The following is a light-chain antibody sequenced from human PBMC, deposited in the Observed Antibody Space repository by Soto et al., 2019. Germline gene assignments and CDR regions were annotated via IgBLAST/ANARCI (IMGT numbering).Light chain of an antibody. J-gene: IGKJ1*01. CDR3: MQALQTPKP. V-gene: IGKV2-28*01. Sequence: DIVLTQSPLSLPVTPGEPASISCRSSHILLHRNGHNYLDWYLQKPGQSPQFLIYLGSNRASGVPYRFSGTGSGTEFTLKISRLEDAHVGVCYCMQALQTPKPFGHGTKVHIK. CDR1: HILLHRNGHNY. CDR2: LGS.